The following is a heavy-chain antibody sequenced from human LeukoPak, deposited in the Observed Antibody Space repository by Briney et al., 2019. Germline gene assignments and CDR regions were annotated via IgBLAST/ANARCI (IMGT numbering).Heavy chain of an antibody. CDR1: GGTFSSYA. D-gene: IGHD3-10*01. CDR2: IIPIFGTA. CDR3: ARDKYYYGSGSYPD. J-gene: IGHJ4*02. V-gene: IGHV1-69*13. Sequence: ASVKVSCKASGGTFSSYAISWVRQAPGQGLEWMGGIIPIFGTANYAQKFQGRVTITADESTSTAYMELSSLRSEDTAVYYCARDKYYYGSGSYPDWGQGTLVTVSS.